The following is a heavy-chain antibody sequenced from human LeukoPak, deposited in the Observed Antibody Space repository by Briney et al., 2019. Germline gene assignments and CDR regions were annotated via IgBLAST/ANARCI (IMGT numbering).Heavy chain of an antibody. V-gene: IGHV4-34*01. CDR2: FNHSGST. J-gene: IGHJ5*01. CDR1: GEPFSVYY. CDR3: ARGPIITTIKPSSWFDY. D-gene: IGHD3-22*01. Sequence: PSETLSLTCAVYGEPFSVYYWSWIRQPPGKGLEWIGEFNHSGSTNYNTSRKSRVTMSVDTSKNQFSLKLRSVTAADTAVYYCARGPIITTIKPSSWFDYWGQGTLVTVSS.